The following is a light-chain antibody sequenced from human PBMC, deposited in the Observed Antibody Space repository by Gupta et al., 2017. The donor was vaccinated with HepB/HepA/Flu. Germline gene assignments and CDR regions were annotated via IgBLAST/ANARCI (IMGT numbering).Light chain of an antibody. CDR2: DAS. V-gene: IGKV3-15*01. CDR1: QNINSK. J-gene: IGKJ1*01. Sequence: EIVMTQSPATLSVSPGEGATLSCRASQNINSKLAWYQQKPGQAPRVLIYDASARPTGIPARFSGSRSGTEFTLTISSLQSEDFAVYYCQQYNNWPSWTFGQGTNVEIK. CDR3: QQYNNWPSWT.